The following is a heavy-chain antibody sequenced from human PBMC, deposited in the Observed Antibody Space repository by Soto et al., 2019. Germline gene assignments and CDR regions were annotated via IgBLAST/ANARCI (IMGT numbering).Heavy chain of an antibody. Sequence: ASVKVSCKACGYTSAEFGISWVRQVPGQGLEWMGWVSGNNGASNPAPKVQGRITMTLDTSTGVSYMALRSLRSDDTAIYYCVRDQKYFRVNGNWFDSWGQGTLVTVSS. CDR2: VSGNNGAS. CDR1: GYTSAEFG. J-gene: IGHJ5*01. D-gene: IGHD2-2*01. V-gene: IGHV1-18*04. CDR3: VRDQKYFRVNGNWFDS.